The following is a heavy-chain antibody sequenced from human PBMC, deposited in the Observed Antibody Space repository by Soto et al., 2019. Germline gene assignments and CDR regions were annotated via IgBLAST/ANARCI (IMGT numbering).Heavy chain of an antibody. Sequence: VQLVESGGGLVKPGGSLRLSCAASGFTFSSYAMHWVRQAPGKGLEWVAVISYDGSNKYYADSVKGQFTISRDNSKNSLYLQMNSLRAEDTAVYYCARDGAGGLDAFDIWGQGTMVTVSS. D-gene: IGHD1-26*01. J-gene: IGHJ3*02. CDR2: ISYDGSNK. CDR1: GFTFSSYA. V-gene: IGHV3-30-3*01. CDR3: ARDGAGGLDAFDI.